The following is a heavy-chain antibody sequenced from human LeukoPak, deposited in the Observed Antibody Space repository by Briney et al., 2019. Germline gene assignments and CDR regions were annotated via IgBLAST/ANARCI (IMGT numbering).Heavy chain of an antibody. CDR3: AREPQAMVRGTYDY. CDR1: GFTFSSYS. CDR2: ISSSSSYI. J-gene: IGHJ4*02. D-gene: IGHD3-10*01. Sequence: GGSLRLSCAASGFTFSSYSMNWVRQAPGKGLEWVSSISSSSSYIYYADSVKGRFTISRDNAKNSLYLQMNGLRAEDTAVYYCAREPQAMVRGTYDYWGQGTLVTVSS. V-gene: IGHV3-21*01.